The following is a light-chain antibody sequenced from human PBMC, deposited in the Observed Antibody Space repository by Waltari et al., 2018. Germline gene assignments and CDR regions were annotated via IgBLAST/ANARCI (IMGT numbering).Light chain of an antibody. CDR2: GAV. J-gene: IGKJ4*01. CDR1: EGVTNN. CDR3: QQYNNWPIT. Sequence: EIVMTQSPATLSVSPGEGATISCRASEGVTNNLAWYQKRPGRPPRRLIHGAVTRATEIAARFTGSGSGTEFTLTISNLQSEDFAVYYCQQYNNWPITFGGGTKVEIK. V-gene: IGKV3-15*01.